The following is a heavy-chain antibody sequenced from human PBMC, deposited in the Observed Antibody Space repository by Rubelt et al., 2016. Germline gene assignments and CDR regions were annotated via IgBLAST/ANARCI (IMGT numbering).Heavy chain of an antibody. CDR1: GFTFSSYA. CDR2: ISGSAGRT. Sequence: VQPGGSLRLSCAASGFTFSSYAMSWVRQAPGKGLEWVSVISGSAGRTNNADSVKGRFIISRDKSKNTLFLQMNSLRVEDTAVYYCARPAIAVAENRYWYFDLWGRGTLVTVSS. D-gene: IGHD6-19*01. CDR3: ARPAIAVAENRYWYFDL. J-gene: IGHJ2*01. V-gene: IGHV3-23*01.